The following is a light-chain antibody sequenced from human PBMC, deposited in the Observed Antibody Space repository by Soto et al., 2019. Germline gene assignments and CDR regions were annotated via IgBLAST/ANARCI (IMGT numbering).Light chain of an antibody. V-gene: IGKV1-27*01. Sequence: DIQMTQSPSSLSASVGDRVTITCRASQGIGDYLAWYQQKPGKAPKLLIYATSALQSGVPSRFSGSRSGTAFTLTISSLQPEDVATYYCQKYNSAPPTFGQGTKVDIK. CDR1: QGIGDY. CDR2: ATS. J-gene: IGKJ1*01. CDR3: QKYNSAPPT.